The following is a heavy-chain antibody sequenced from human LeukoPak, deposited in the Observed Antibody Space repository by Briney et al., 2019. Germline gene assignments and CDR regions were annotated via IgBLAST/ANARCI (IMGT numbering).Heavy chain of an antibody. CDR3: ARGGDCTGGTCYPIDP. J-gene: IGHJ5*02. Sequence: PSQTLSLTCTVSGGSISSGGYYWSWIRQHPGKSLEWIGYIYYSGSTYYNPSLESRVTISVGTSKNQFSLRLRSVTAADTAVYYCARGGDCTGGTCYPIDPWGQGTLVIVSS. D-gene: IGHD2-15*01. CDR2: IYYSGST. V-gene: IGHV4-31*03. CDR1: GGSISSGGYY.